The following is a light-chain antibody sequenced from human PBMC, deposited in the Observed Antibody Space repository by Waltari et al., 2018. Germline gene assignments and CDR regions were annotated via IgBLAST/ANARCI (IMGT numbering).Light chain of an antibody. CDR3: HQYYIPPLT. V-gene: IGKV4-1*01. CDR2: WAS. CDR1: QSVFSPSNRKPY. J-gene: IGKJ5*01. Sequence: DIVMTQSPDSLAVSLGERAPINCKSTQSVFSPSNRKPYMAWYQQKPGQTPRLLINWASTRASGVPDRFSGSGSGTDFTLTVSSLQAEDVAVYYCHQYYIPPLTFGQGTRLEIK.